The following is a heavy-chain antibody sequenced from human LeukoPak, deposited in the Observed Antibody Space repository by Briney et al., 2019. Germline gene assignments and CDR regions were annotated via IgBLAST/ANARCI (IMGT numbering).Heavy chain of an antibody. V-gene: IGHV3-11*04. CDR1: GFTFSDYY. J-gene: IGHJ4*02. CDR2: ISGSGSTI. CDR3: ARDKYSSSWYGTETYYFDY. D-gene: IGHD6-13*01. Sequence: PGGSLRLSCAASGFTFSDYYMSWIRQAPGKGLEWVSYISGSGSTIYYADSVKGRFTISRDNAKNSLYLQMNSLRAEDTAVYYCARDKYSSSWYGTETYYFDYWGQGTLVTVSS.